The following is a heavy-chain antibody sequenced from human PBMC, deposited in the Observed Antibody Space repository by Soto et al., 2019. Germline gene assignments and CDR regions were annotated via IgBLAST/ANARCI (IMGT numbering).Heavy chain of an antibody. Sequence: GGSLRLSCAASGFTFSSYSMNWVRQAPGKGLEWVSSISSSSSYIYYADSVKGRFTISRDNAKNSLYLQMNSLRAEDTAVYYCARDINPKVPYYFDYWGQGTLVTVSS. CDR2: ISSSSSYI. J-gene: IGHJ4*02. CDR1: GFTFSSYS. D-gene: IGHD3-10*01. V-gene: IGHV3-21*01. CDR3: ARDINPKVPYYFDY.